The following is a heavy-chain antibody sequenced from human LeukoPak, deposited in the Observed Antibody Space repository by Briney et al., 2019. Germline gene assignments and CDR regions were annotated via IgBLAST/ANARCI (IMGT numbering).Heavy chain of an antibody. CDR3: ARGLGYSSGWYLIGGAFDI. V-gene: IGHV1-18*01. CDR1: GYTFTSYG. J-gene: IGHJ3*02. Sequence: ASVKVSCKAFGYTFTSYGISWVRQAPGQGLEWMGWISAYNGNTNYAQKLQGRVTMTTDTSTSTAYMELRSLRSDDTAVYYCARGLGYSSGWYLIGGAFDIWGQGTMVTVSS. D-gene: IGHD6-19*01. CDR2: ISAYNGNT.